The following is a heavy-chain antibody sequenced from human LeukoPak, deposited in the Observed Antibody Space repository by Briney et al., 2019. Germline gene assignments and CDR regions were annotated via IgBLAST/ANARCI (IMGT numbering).Heavy chain of an antibody. CDR2: IWYDGSNI. CDR1: GFTFSTYG. Sequence: GGSLRLSCAASGFTFSTYGMHWVRQAPGEGPEWVAVIWYDGSNIFYSDSVKGRFTISRDNSKNTLYLLMNSLSAEDTALYYCAKEQTSLGYFDYWGQGTLVTVSS. CDR3: AKEQTSLGYFDY. V-gene: IGHV3-33*06. J-gene: IGHJ4*02. D-gene: IGHD3-16*01.